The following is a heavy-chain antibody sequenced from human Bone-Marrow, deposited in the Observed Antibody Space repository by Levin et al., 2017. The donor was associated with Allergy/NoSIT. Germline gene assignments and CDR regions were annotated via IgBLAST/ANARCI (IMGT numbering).Heavy chain of an antibody. CDR3: ARRNHYERRETDL. D-gene: IGHD3-16*01. J-gene: IGHJ4*02. CDR1: GFTFNNYA. Sequence: PGGSLRLSCEASGFTFNNYAMHWVRQAPGKGLEWVAFIWYDGSESYYEDSVKGRFTISRDNSRNTLYLQMGSLRADDTAVYYCARRNHYERRETDLWGQGTRVTVSS. V-gene: IGHV3-33*01. CDR2: IWYDGSES.